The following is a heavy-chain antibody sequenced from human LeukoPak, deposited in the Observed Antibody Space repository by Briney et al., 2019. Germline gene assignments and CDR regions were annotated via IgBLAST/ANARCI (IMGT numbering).Heavy chain of an antibody. CDR1: GGSFSGYY. CDR3: TRGPYSNLGRFDY. CDR2: INHSGST. D-gene: IGHD4-11*01. Sequence: SSETLSLTCAVYGGSFSGYYWSWIRQPPGKGLEWIGEINHSGSTNYNPSLKSRVTISVDTSKNQFSLKLSSVIAADTAMYYCTRGPYSNLGRFDYRGQGTLVTVSS. V-gene: IGHV4-34*01. J-gene: IGHJ4*02.